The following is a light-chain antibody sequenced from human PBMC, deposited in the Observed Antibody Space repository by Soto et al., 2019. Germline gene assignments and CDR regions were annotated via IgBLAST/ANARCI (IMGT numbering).Light chain of an antibody. CDR2: GAS. V-gene: IGKV3-20*01. CDR3: QQYDTSPLT. J-gene: IGKJ4*01. Sequence: EIVLSQSPGTLSLSPGERATLSCRASQSVSSNFLAWYQQKPGQAPRLLIYGASSRATGIPDRFSGSGSGTDFTLTISRLEPEYFAVYYCQQYDTSPLTFGGGTKLEIK. CDR1: QSVSSNF.